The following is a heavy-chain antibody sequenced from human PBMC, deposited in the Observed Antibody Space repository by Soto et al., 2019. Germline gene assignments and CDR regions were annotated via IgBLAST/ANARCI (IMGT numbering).Heavy chain of an antibody. CDR3: ARDRSSSWYDY. D-gene: IGHD6-13*01. J-gene: IGHJ4*02. CDR2: IGTAGDT. CDR1: GFTFSSYD. Sequence: GGSLRLSCAAPGFTFSSYDMHWVRQATGKGLEWVSAIGTAGDTYYPGSVKGRFTISRENAKNSLYLQMNSLRAEDTAVYYCARDRSSSWYDYWGQGTLVTVSS. V-gene: IGHV3-13*01.